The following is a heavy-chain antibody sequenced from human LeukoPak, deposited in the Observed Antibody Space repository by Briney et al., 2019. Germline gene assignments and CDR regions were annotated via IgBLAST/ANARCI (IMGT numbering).Heavy chain of an antibody. D-gene: IGHD2-2*01. Sequence: SVKVSCKASGGTFSGYAISWVRQAPGQGLEWMVGIIPFFGTANYAQKFQGRVTITADESTSTAYMELSSLRSEDTAVYYCARAACSSTSCYWSAFDIWGPGTMVTVSS. V-gene: IGHV1-69*01. CDR1: GGTFSGYA. CDR2: IIPFFGTA. CDR3: ARAACSSTSCYWSAFDI. J-gene: IGHJ3*02.